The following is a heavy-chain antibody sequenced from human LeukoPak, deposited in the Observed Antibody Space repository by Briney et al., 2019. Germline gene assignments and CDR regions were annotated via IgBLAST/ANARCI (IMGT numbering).Heavy chain of an antibody. Sequence: PGGSVRLSCAASGFSVVCYYMTWVRQAPGKGLEWVSVIYSGGAAFYTDSVKGRFTISRDGSKRTVYLQMNSLRAEDTAVYYCARGNSPMVGRYYLDLWGQGTLVTVSS. D-gene: IGHD4/OR15-4a*01. V-gene: IGHV3-53*01. CDR2: IYSGGAA. CDR3: ARGNSPMVGRYYLDL. J-gene: IGHJ4*02. CDR1: GFSVVCYY.